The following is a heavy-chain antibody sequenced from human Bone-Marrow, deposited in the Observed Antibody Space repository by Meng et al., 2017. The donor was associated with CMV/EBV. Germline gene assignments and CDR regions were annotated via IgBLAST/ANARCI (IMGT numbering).Heavy chain of an antibody. CDR1: GFTFSSYA. CDR2: ISWNGGST. CDR3: ARDSRPITADGDFDY. Sequence: GESLKISCAASGFTFSSYAMHWVRQAPGKGLEWVSGISWNGGSTHYADSVKGRFTVSRDNAKNSLHLQMNGLRAEDTALYYCARDSRPITADGDFDYWGQGTLVTVSS. V-gene: IGHV3-20*04. D-gene: IGHD3-10*01. J-gene: IGHJ4*02.